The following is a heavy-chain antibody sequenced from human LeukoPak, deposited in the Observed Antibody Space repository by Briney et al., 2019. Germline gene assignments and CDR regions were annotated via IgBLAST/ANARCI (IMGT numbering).Heavy chain of an antibody. J-gene: IGHJ4*02. D-gene: IGHD1-26*01. CDR1: GFSIRSGYY. V-gene: IGHV4-38-2*02. Sequence: PSETLSLTCVASGFSIRSGYYWGWIRQPPGKGLEWIGNLHPAGTAFYNSSLESRVAMSIDTSKNQFSLKLSSVTAADTAVYYCAREAERRIVNRGQGTPVTVSS. CDR2: LHPAGTA. CDR3: AREAERRIVN.